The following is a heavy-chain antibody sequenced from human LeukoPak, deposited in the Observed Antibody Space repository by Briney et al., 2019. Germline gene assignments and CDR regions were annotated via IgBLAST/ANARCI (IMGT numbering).Heavy chain of an antibody. D-gene: IGHD2-2*03. CDR1: GGSFSGYY. CDR2: INHSGST. CDR3: ASWIPHDAFDI. Sequence: SETLSLTCAVYGGSFSGYYWSWIRQPPGKGLEWIGEINHSGSTNYNPSLKSRVTISGDTSKNQFSLKLSSVTAADTAVYYCASWIPHDAFDIWGQGTMVTVSS. J-gene: IGHJ3*02. V-gene: IGHV4-34*01.